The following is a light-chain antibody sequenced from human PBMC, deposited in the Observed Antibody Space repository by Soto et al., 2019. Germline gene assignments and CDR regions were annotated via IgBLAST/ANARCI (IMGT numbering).Light chain of an antibody. CDR2: EVS. CDR1: SSDVGSYNL. J-gene: IGLJ2*01. V-gene: IGLV2-23*02. Sequence: QSALTQPASVSGSPGQSITISCTGTSSDVGSYNLVSWYQQHPGKAPKLMIYEVSKRHSGVSNRFSGSKSGNTASLTISGLHAEDEADYYCCSYAGSSTVVFGGGTKLTVL. CDR3: CSYAGSSTVV.